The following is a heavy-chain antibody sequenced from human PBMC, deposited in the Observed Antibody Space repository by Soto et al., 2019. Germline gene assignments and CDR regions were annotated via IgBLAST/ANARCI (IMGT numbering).Heavy chain of an antibody. CDR1: GGSINSSHW. V-gene: IGHV4-4*02. CDR2: ISHSGST. CDR3: AARLFWSGPWTDTGLDY. J-gene: IGHJ4*02. D-gene: IGHD3-3*01. Sequence: SETLSLTCAVSGGSINSSHWWNWVRQPPGKGLEWIGQISHSGSTNYNPSLTSRVNKSVDKSKNHFSLKLTSVTAADTAVYYCAARLFWSGPWTDTGLDYWGQGTLVTVSS.